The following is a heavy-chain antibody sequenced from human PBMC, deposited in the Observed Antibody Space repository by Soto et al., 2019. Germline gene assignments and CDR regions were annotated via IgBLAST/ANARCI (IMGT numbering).Heavy chain of an antibody. CDR3: AGAVGQLALKTDWYFDL. V-gene: IGHV1-46*01. J-gene: IGHJ2*01. CDR2: INASGGSK. CDR1: GYTFTSYY. D-gene: IGHD6-13*01. Sequence: QVQLVQSGAEVKKPGASVKVSCKASGYTFTSYYMHWVRQAPGQGLEWMGIINASGGSKSYAQKFQGRVTMTRDTSTSTVYMELSSLRSEDTAVYDCAGAVGQLALKTDWYFDLWGRGPLVTVSS.